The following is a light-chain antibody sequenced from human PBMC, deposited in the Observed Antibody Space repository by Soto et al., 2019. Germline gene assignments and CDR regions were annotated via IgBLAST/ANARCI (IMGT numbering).Light chain of an antibody. V-gene: IGLV1-51*01. CDR1: STNIGDNY. CDR3: GTWDDSLVSYV. CDR2: DND. J-gene: IGLJ1*01. Sequence: QSVLTQPPSVSAAPGPRGIISCSGSSTNIGDNYVSWYQHLPGTAPKLVVYDNDRRPSELPGRLSGSKSGTSATLVITGLRAGDEGDYYCGTWDDSLVSYVFGAGTKLTVL.